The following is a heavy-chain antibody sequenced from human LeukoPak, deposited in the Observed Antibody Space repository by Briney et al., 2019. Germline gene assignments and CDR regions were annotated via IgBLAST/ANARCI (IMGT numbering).Heavy chain of an antibody. CDR3: AKDSARVAYYDYVWGSYRPPSYFDY. CDR1: GFTFSSYA. CDR2: ISYDGSNK. J-gene: IGHJ4*02. Sequence: PGRSLRLSCAASGFTFSSYAMHWVRQAPGKGLEWVAVISYDGSNKYYADSVKGRFTISRDNSKNTLYLQMNSLRAEDTAVYYCAKDSARVAYYDYVWGSYRPPSYFDYWGQGTLVTVSS. D-gene: IGHD3-16*02. V-gene: IGHV3-30*04.